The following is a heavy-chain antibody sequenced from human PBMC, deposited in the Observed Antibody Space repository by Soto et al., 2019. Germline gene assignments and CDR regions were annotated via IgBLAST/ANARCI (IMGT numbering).Heavy chain of an antibody. V-gene: IGHV3-30*18. J-gene: IGHJ4*02. CDR1: GFTFSSYG. Sequence: GGSLRLSCAASGFTFSSYGMHWVRQAPGKGLEWVAVISYDGSNKYYADSVKGRFTISRDNSKNTLYLQMNSLRAEDTAVYYCANLAVAGNSIDYWGQGTLVTVSS. CDR3: ANLAVAGNSIDY. D-gene: IGHD6-19*01. CDR2: ISYDGSNK.